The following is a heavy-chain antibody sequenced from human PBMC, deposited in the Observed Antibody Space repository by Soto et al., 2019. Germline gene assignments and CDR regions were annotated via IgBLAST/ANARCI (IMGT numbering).Heavy chain of an antibody. D-gene: IGHD2-15*01. V-gene: IGHV1-8*01. Sequence: RASVKVSCKASGYTFTSYDINWVRQATGQGLEWMGWMNPNSGNTGYAQKFQGRVTMTRNTSISTAYMELSSLRSEDTAVYYCARGLRVVVVVAQRLYYYYYMDFWGKGTTVTVS. CDR2: MNPNSGNT. CDR3: ARGLRVVVVVAQRLYYYYYMDF. J-gene: IGHJ6*03. CDR1: GYTFTSYD.